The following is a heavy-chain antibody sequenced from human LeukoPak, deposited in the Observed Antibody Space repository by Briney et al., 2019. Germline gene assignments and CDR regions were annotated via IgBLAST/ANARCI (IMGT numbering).Heavy chain of an antibody. D-gene: IGHD2-15*01. CDR2: INHSGST. CDR1: GGSFSGYY. V-gene: IGHV4-34*01. CDR3: ARHTVALAGIDS. Sequence: DPSETLSLTCAVYGGSFSGYYWSWIRQPPGKGLEWIGEINHSGSTNYNPSLKSRVTISVDTSKNQFSLKLSSVTAADTAVYFCARHTVALAGIDSWGQGTLVTVSS. J-gene: IGHJ4*02.